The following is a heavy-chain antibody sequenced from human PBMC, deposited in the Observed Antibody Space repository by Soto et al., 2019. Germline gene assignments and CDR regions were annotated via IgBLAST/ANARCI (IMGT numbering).Heavy chain of an antibody. CDR2: ISHDGNNQ. CDR3: ARDRWAGVRDYFDS. Sequence: QVQLVESGGGVVQPGRSLRLSCAASGFTFGSYAMHWVRQAPGKGLEWVAVISHDGNNQYDADSVKGRFTISRDNSKNTLFLQMGRLRHEDTAEYYCARDRWAGVRDYFDSWGQGTLVTVSS. J-gene: IGHJ4*02. D-gene: IGHD6-6*01. CDR1: GFTFGSYA. V-gene: IGHV3-30-3*01.